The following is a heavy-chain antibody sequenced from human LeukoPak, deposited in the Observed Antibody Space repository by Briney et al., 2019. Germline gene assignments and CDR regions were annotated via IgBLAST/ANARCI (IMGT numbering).Heavy chain of an antibody. Sequence: SETLSLTCTVSGGSISSYYWSWIRQPPGKGLEWIGYIYYSGSTNYNPSLKSRVTISVDTSRHQFSLKLSSVTAADRAVYYCARLTGYRIESAFDIWGQGTMVTVSS. CDR1: GGSISSYY. V-gene: IGHV4-59*01. D-gene: IGHD3-9*01. CDR3: ARLTGYRIESAFDI. CDR2: IYYSGST. J-gene: IGHJ3*02.